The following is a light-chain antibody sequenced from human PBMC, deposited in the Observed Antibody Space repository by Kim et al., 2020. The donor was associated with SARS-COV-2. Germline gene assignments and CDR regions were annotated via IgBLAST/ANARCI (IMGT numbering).Light chain of an antibody. CDR3: AAWDDSLNGPV. J-gene: IGLJ3*02. CDR2: SNN. Sequence: GQGVTISCSGSSSNLGSNTVNWYQQLPRTAPKLLIYSNNQWPSGVPDRFSGSKSGTSASLAISDLQSEDEADYFCAAWDDSLNGPVFGGGTQLTVL. V-gene: IGLV1-44*01. CDR1: SSNLGSNT.